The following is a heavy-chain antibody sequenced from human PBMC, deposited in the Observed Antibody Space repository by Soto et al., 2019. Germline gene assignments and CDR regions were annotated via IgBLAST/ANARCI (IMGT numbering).Heavy chain of an antibody. Sequence: SLKVSCKASGGTFSSYAISWVLQAPGQGLEWMGGIIPMFGTANYGQKFQGRVTNTADESTSTAYMELSSLRSEDTAVYYCARDRGDCSGGICANYYYDMDVWGQGTTLTVSS. V-gene: IGHV1-69*13. D-gene: IGHD2-15*01. J-gene: IGHJ6*02. CDR1: GGTFSSYA. CDR3: ARDRGDCSGGICANYYYDMDV. CDR2: IIPMFGTA.